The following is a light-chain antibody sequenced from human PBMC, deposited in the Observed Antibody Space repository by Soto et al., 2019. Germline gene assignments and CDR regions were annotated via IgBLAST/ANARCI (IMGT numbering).Light chain of an antibody. V-gene: IGLV2-23*01. CDR1: SSDVGSYNL. CDR3: CSYAGSSTYVV. CDR2: EGS. Sequence: QSALTQPASVSGSPGQSLTISCTGTSSDVGSYNLVSWYQQHPGKAPKLMIYEGSKRPSWVANRFSGSKSGNTASLTISGLQDEDEADYYCCSYAGSSTYVVFGGGTKLTVL. J-gene: IGLJ2*01.